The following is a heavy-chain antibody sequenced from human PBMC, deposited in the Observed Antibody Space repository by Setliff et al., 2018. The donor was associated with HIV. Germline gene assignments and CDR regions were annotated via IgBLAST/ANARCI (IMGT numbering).Heavy chain of an antibody. J-gene: IGHJ4*02. V-gene: IGHV3-7*03. Sequence: LRLSCAASGFTFSTHWMSWVRQAPGKGLEWVANVKQDGSEKKYVDSVKGRFTISRDNAKKSLYLQMNSLRAEDTAVYYCVSTPGVFYFDFWGQGTPVTVSS. CDR1: GFTFSTHW. D-gene: IGHD2-15*01. CDR3: VSTPGVFYFDF. CDR2: VKQDGSEK.